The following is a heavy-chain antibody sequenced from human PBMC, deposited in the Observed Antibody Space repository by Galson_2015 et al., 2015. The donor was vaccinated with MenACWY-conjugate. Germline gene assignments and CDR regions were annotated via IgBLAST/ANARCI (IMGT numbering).Heavy chain of an antibody. CDR2: INAGNGNT. J-gene: IGHJ6*02. D-gene: IGHD2-2*01. CDR1: TFTNYA. V-gene: IGHV1-3*01. CDR3: AREIVVAPAASWGDYYYGMDV. Sequence: TFTNYAMHWVRQAPGQRLEWMGWINAGNGNTKYSQKFQGRVTITSDTSASTAYMELSSLRSEDTAVYYCAREIVVAPAASWGDYYYGMDVWGQGTTVTVSS.